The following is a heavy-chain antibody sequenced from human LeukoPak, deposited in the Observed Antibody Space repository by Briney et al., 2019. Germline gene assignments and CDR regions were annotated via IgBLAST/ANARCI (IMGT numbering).Heavy chain of an antibody. CDR3: ARGADYDYVWGSSEDYYGMDV. Sequence: ASVKVSCKASGYTFTSYDINWVRQATGQGLEWMGWMNPNSGNTGYAQKFQGRVTMTRNTSISTAYMELSSLRSEDTAVYYCARGADYDYVWGSSEDYYGMDVWGQGTTVTVSS. J-gene: IGHJ6*02. CDR2: MNPNSGNT. CDR1: GYTFTSYD. D-gene: IGHD3-16*01. V-gene: IGHV1-8*01.